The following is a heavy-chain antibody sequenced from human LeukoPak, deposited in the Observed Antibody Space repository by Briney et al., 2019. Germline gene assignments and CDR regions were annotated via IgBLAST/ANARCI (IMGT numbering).Heavy chain of an antibody. CDR1: GFTFSSYS. D-gene: IGHD4-17*01. Sequence: GGSLRLSCAASGFTFSSYSMTWVRQAPGKGLEWVSSISSSSSYIYYADSVKGRFTISRDNAKNSLYLQMNSLRAEDTAVYYCARDMWYGDYVYYYYGMDVWGQGTTVTVSS. CDR2: ISSSSSYI. J-gene: IGHJ6*02. V-gene: IGHV3-21*01. CDR3: ARDMWYGDYVYYYYGMDV.